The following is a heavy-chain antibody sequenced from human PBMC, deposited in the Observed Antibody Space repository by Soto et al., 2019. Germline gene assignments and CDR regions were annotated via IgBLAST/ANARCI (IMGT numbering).Heavy chain of an antibody. CDR3: ARVYYDSSGYYYVEGAYYYYGMDV. J-gene: IGHJ6*02. CDR2: ISAYNGNT. Sequence: GASVKVSCKASGYTFTTYCTSWVLQAPGQGLEWMGWISAYNGNTNYAQKFQGRVTMTTDTSTNTAYMELRSLRSDDTAVYYCARVYYDSSGYYYVEGAYYYYGMDVWGQGTTVTVS. D-gene: IGHD3-22*01. CDR1: GYTFTTYC. V-gene: IGHV1-18*04.